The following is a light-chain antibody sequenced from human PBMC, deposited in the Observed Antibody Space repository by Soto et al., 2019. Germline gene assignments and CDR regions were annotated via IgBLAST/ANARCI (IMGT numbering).Light chain of an antibody. V-gene: IGKV1-5*01. J-gene: IGKJ2*01. Sequence: DIQMTQSPSSLRASEGDRVTITCRASQNISTDLAWYQQKPGKAPKFLIYDASALQGGVPSRFSGSGSGTKFTLIISSLQPDDFAIYYCQQYKIDSTFGQGTKLEVK. CDR3: QQYKIDST. CDR2: DAS. CDR1: QNISTD.